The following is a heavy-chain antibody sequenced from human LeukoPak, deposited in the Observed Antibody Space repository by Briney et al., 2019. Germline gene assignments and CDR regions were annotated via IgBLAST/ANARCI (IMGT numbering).Heavy chain of an antibody. D-gene: IGHD6-13*01. CDR3: AKEYSSSWYTPSDY. CDR1: GFTFSSYA. V-gene: IGHV3-23*01. Sequence: HTGGSLRLSCAASGFTFSSYAMSWVRQAPGKGLEWVSAISGSGGSTYYADSVKGRFTISRDNSKNTLYLQMNSLRTEDTAVYYCAKEYSSSWYTPSDYWGQGTLVTVSS. CDR2: ISGSGGST. J-gene: IGHJ4*02.